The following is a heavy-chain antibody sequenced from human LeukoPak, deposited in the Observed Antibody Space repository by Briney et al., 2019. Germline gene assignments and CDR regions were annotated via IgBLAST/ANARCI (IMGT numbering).Heavy chain of an antibody. CDR1: GYAFTSYY. V-gene: IGHV1-46*01. CDR3: AAEWELLSFQH. J-gene: IGHJ1*01. CDR2: INPSGGST. Sequence: GASVKVSCKASGYAFTSYYMHWVRQAPGQGLEWMGIINPSGGSTSYAQKFQGRVTMTRDTSTSTVYMELSSLRSEDTAVYYCAAEWELLSFQHWGQGTLVAVSS. D-gene: IGHD1-26*01.